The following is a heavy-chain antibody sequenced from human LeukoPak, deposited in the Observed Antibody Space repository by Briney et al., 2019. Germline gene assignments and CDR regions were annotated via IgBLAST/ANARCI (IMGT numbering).Heavy chain of an antibody. CDR2: IYYSGST. CDR1: GGSISSYS. D-gene: IGHD2/OR15-2a*01. J-gene: IGHJ6*02. V-gene: IGHV4-59*01. CDR3: ARMPGGHPFYFGMDV. Sequence: SGTLSLTCTVSGGSISSYSWSWIRQPPGKGLEWIGYIYYSGSTSYNPSLKSRVTMSVDTSKNQFSLNLSSVSAADTAVYYCARMPGGHPFYFGMDVWGQGTTVTVSS.